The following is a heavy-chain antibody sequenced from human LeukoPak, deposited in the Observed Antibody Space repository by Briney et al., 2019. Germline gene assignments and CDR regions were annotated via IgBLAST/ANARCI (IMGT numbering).Heavy chain of an antibody. CDR2: INHSGST. CDR3: ARGRGRGYSYGY. D-gene: IGHD5-18*01. V-gene: IGHV4-34*01. Sequence: SSETLSLTCAVYGGSFSDYYWSWIRQPPGKGLEWIGEINHSGSTNYNPSLKSRVTISIDTSKNQFSLKVNSVTAADTAVYYCARGRGRGYSYGYWGQGTLVTVSS. J-gene: IGHJ4*02. CDR1: GGSFSDYY.